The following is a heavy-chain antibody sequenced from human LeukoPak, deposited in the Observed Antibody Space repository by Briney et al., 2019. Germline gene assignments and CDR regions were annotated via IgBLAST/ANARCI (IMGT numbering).Heavy chain of an antibody. J-gene: IGHJ4*02. CDR1: GYTFTGYY. CDR3: ARPNRRWPVPDC. D-gene: IGHD1-14*01. Sequence: ASVKVSCKASGYTFTGYYMHWVRQAPGQGLEWMGWINPNSGGTNYAQKFQGRVTTTRDTSISTAYMELSRLRSDDTAVYYCARPNRRWPVPDCWGQGTLVTVSS. CDR2: INPNSGGT. V-gene: IGHV1-2*02.